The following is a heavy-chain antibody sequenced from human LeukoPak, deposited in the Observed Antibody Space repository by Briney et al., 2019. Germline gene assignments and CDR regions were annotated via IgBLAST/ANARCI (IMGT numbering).Heavy chain of an antibody. Sequence: GGSLRLSCAASGFTFEDYGMSWVRQAPGKGLEWVSGINWNGGSTSYADSVKGRFTISRDNAKNSLYLQMNSLRAEDTALYYCARDLVGARGGVFDYWGQGTLVTVSS. CDR2: INWNGGST. D-gene: IGHD1-26*01. J-gene: IGHJ4*02. CDR3: ARDLVGARGGVFDY. V-gene: IGHV3-20*04. CDR1: GFTFEDYG.